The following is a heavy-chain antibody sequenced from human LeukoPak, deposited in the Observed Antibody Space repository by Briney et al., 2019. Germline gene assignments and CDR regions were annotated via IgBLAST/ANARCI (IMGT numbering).Heavy chain of an antibody. Sequence: SETLSLTCNVSGGSLSSFYWSWIRQPPGGGLEWTGYIYYSGSTNYNPSLKSRVTISVDTSNNQFSLILNSLTAADTAVYYCARHSSAWYGRLFDSWGQGTLVTVSS. J-gene: IGHJ4*02. CDR2: IYYSGST. CDR3: ARHSSAWYGRLFDS. CDR1: GGSLSSFY. D-gene: IGHD6-19*01. V-gene: IGHV4-59*08.